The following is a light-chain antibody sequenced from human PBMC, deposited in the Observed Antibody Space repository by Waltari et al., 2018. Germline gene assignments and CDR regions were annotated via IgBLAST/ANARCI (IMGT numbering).Light chain of an antibody. V-gene: IGKV3D-15*01. CDR3: QQYNNWPPGT. Sequence: ETVVTQSPVTRSVSPGERATLSCRTSQTVGNSLAWYQQKPGQAPNLLIYHASTRAAGIPARFSGSGSETEFTLTISSLQSEDFAVYYCQQYNNWPPGTFGQGTKVEI. CDR2: HAS. CDR1: QTVGNS. J-gene: IGKJ1*01.